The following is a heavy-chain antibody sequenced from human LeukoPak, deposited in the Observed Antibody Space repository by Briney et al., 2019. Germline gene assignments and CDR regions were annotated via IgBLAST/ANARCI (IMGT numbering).Heavy chain of an antibody. J-gene: IGHJ4*02. Sequence: PSETLSLSCTVSGGSISNYYWNWLRQPPGKGLEWIGYICYSGSTNYSPSLKSRVTMSLDTSKNQFSLRLKSVTAADTAVYYCARGFDSKSTYFDYWGQGTLVTVSS. CDR1: GGSISNYY. CDR2: ICYSGST. D-gene: IGHD5-12*01. V-gene: IGHV4-59*01. CDR3: ARGFDSKSTYFDY.